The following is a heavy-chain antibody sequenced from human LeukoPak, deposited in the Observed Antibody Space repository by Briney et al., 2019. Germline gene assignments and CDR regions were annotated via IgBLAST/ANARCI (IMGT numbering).Heavy chain of an antibody. D-gene: IGHD1-14*01. CDR1: GFIFSNYA. J-gene: IGHJ4*02. Sequence: GSLRLSCAASGFIFSNYAMSWIRQPPGKGLEWIGYIYYSGSTNYNPSLKSRVTISVDTSKNQFSLKLSSVTAADTAVYYCAAGRGLGYWGQGTLVTVSS. CDR3: AAGRGLGY. CDR2: IYYSGST. V-gene: IGHV4-59*01.